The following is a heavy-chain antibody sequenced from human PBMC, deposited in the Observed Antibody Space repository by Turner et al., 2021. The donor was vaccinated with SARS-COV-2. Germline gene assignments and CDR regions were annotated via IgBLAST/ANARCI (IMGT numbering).Heavy chain of an antibody. CDR2: ICYSGST. V-gene: IGHV4-39*01. Sequence: QLQLQESGPGLVKPSETLSLSCTVSGVSISSDSYYWGWIRKPPGKGLEWIGNICYSGSTYYNPSLKSRVTISVDTSKNQFSLKLSSVTAADTALYYCARLDYCDTGEPYYFDLWGQGTLVTVSS. D-gene: IGHD3-22*01. CDR1: GVSISSDSYY. J-gene: IGHJ4*02. CDR3: ARLDYCDTGEPYYFDL.